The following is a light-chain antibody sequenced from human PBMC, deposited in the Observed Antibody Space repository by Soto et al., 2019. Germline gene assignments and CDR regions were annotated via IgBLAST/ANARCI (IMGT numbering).Light chain of an antibody. CDR3: SSFTSGSTL. CDR1: SSDVGGYNF. CDR2: EVS. Sequence: QSVLTQPASVSGSPGQSITISCTGTSSDVGGYNFVSWYQQLPGKAPKLMIYEVSNRPSGVSNRFSGSKSGNTASLTISGLQAEDEADYYCSSFTSGSTLFGTGTKVTVL. V-gene: IGLV2-14*01. J-gene: IGLJ1*01.